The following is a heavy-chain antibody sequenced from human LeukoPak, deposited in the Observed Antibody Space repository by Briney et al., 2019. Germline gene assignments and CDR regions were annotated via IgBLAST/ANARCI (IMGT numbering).Heavy chain of an antibody. CDR1: GGTFSSYA. D-gene: IGHD3-16*01. V-gene: IGHV1-69*04. CDR2: IIPILGIA. CDR3: ARDQGYVWGGPTPPPLDY. J-gene: IGHJ4*02. Sequence: SVKVSCKASGGTFSSYAISWVRQAPGQGLEWMGRIIPILGIANYAQKFQGRVTITADKSTSTAYMELSSLRSEDTAVYYCARDQGYVWGGPTPPPLDYWGQGTLVTVSS.